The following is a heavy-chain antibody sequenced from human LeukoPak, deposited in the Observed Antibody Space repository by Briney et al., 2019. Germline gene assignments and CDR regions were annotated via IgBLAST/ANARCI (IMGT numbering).Heavy chain of an antibody. D-gene: IGHD3-10*01. CDR1: GFTFSSYA. Sequence: GRSLRLSCAASGFTFSSYAMHWVRQAPGKGLEWVAVISYDGSNKYYADSVKGRFTISRDNSKNTLYLQMNSLRAEDTAVYYCARAYGSGSYWTFDPWGQGTLVTVSS. CDR2: ISYDGSNK. V-gene: IGHV3-30*04. CDR3: ARAYGSGSYWTFDP. J-gene: IGHJ5*02.